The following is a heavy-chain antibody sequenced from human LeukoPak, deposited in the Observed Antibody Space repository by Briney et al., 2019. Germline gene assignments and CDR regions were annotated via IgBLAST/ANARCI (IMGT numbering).Heavy chain of an antibody. CDR2: ISSSGSTI. CDR3: ARFLMVTAGDY. J-gene: IGHJ4*02. CDR1: GFTFSDYY. V-gene: IGHV3-11*04. D-gene: IGHD2-21*02. Sequence: GGSLRLSCAASGFTFSDYYMSWIRRAPGKGLEWVSYISSSGSTIYYADSVKGRFTISRDNAKNTVYLQMNSLRDEDTAVYYCARFLMVTAGDYWGQGTPVTVSS.